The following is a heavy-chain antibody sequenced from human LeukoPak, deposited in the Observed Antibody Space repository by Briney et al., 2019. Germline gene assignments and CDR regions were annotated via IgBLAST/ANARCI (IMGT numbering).Heavy chain of an antibody. J-gene: IGHJ4*02. V-gene: IGHV3-21*01. Sequence: GGSLRLSCAASGCTFSDYTMNWVRQAPGKGLEWVSSISSSSTYIHYADSAKGRFTISRDNAKNSLYLQMNSLRAEDTAVYYCASLYGGNLDTDYWGQGTLVTVSS. CDR3: ASLYGGNLDTDY. CDR1: GCTFSDYT. CDR2: ISSSSTYI. D-gene: IGHD4-23*01.